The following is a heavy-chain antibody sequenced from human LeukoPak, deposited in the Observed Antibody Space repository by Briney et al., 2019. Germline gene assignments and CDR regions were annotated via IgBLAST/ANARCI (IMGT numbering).Heavy chain of an antibody. V-gene: IGHV3-48*01. CDR1: GFTFSSYS. Sequence: PGGSLRLSCAASGFTFSSYSMNWVRQAPGKGLEWVSSISSSSSTIYYADSVKGRFTISRDNAKNSLYLQMNSLRAEDTAVYYCARDYDFWSGPAGYYYYYMDVWGKGTTVTVSS. J-gene: IGHJ6*03. CDR3: ARDYDFWSGPAGYYYYYMDV. CDR2: ISSSSSTI. D-gene: IGHD3-3*01.